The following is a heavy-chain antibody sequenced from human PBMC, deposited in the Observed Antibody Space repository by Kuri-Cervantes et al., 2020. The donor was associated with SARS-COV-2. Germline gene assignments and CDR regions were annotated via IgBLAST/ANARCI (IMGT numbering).Heavy chain of an antibody. Sequence: LSLTCAASGFIFSDYAMNWVRQAPGKGLEWVSYISSSGNTIYYADSVKGRFTISRDNAKNSLYLQMNSLRAEDTAVYYCASHVGKHGYFQHWGQGTLVTVSS. V-gene: IGHV3-48*01. CDR2: ISSSGNTI. CDR1: GFIFSDYA. J-gene: IGHJ1*01. D-gene: IGHD1-14*01. CDR3: ASHVGKHGYFQH.